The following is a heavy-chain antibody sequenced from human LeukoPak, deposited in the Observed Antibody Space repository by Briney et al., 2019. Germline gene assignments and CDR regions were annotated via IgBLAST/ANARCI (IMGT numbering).Heavy chain of an antibody. CDR2: INHSGST. J-gene: IGHJ3*02. CDR3: ARLLRYYYGSGSYYAFDI. Sequence: KPSETLSLTCTVSGGSISSSSFHWSWIRQPPGKGLEWIGEINHSGSTNYNPSLKRRVTISVDTSKNQFSLKLSSVTAADTAVYYCARLLRYYYGSGSYYAFDIWGQGTMVTVSS. V-gene: IGHV4-39*07. D-gene: IGHD3-10*01. CDR1: GGSISSSSFH.